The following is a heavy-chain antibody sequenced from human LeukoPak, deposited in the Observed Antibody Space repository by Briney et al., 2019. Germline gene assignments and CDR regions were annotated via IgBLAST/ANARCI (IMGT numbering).Heavy chain of an antibody. V-gene: IGHV1-18*01. CDR1: GYTFTSYG. D-gene: IGHD3-10*01. CDR2: ISAYNGHT. Sequence: ASVKVSCKASGYTFTSYGISWVRQAPGQGLEWMGWISAYNGHTNYAQKLQGRVTMTTDTSTSTAYMELRSLRSDDTAVYYCARDRLLWFGELLPDYWGQGTLVTVSS. J-gene: IGHJ4*02. CDR3: ARDRLLWFGELLPDY.